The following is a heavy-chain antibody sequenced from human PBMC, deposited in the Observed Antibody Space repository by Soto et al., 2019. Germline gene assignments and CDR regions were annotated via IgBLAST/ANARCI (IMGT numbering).Heavy chain of an antibody. CDR2: INPSGGST. CDR3: ARDPASQLWPLLYYYYYGMDV. Sequence: GASVKVSCKAFGYIFTIYYIHWVRQAPGQGLEWMGLINPSGGSTNYAQKLQGRVTMTTDTSTSTAYMELRSLRSDDTAVYYCARDPASQLWPLLYYYYYGMDVWGQGTTVTVSS. J-gene: IGHJ6*02. D-gene: IGHD5-18*01. CDR1: GYIFTIYY. V-gene: IGHV1-46*01.